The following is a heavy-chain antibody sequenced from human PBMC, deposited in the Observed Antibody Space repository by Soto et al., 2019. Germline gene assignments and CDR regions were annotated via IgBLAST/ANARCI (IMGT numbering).Heavy chain of an antibody. CDR2: INPSGGSA. J-gene: IGHJ4*02. CDR1: GYTFTSYG. Sequence: ASVKVSCKASGYTFTSYGISWVRQAPGQGLEWMGIINPSGGSASYAQKFQGRVTMTRDTSTSTVYMELGSLRSEDTAVYYCARDRGGYSSSWTRLDYWGQGTMVTVYS. D-gene: IGHD6-13*01. V-gene: IGHV1-46*01. CDR3: ARDRGGYSSSWTRLDY.